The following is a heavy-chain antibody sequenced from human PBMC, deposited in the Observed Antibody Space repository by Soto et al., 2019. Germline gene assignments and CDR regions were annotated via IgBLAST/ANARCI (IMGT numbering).Heavy chain of an antibody. D-gene: IGHD5-18*01. J-gene: IGHJ6*02. CDR3: ARDFWVDTAMVYYCYGMDV. Sequence: SVKVSCKASGGTFSSYAISWVRQAPGQGLEWMGGIIPIFGTANYAQKFQGRVTITADESTSTAYMELSSLRSEDTAVYYCARDFWVDTAMVYYCYGMDVWGQGTTVTVSS. CDR1: GGTFSSYA. CDR2: IIPIFGTA. V-gene: IGHV1-69*13.